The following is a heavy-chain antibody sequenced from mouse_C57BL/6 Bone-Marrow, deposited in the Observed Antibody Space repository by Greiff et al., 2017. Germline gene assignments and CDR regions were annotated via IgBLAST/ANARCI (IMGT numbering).Heavy chain of an antibody. CDR2: FYPGSGSI. CDR3: ARHGIFYYYGSSYDYFDY. D-gene: IGHD1-1*01. J-gene: IGHJ2*01. Sequence: VQLQQSGAALVKPGASVKLSCKASGYTFTEYTIHWVKQRSGQGLEWIGWFYPGSGSIKYNEKFKDKATLTADKSSSTVYMELSRLTSEDSAVYFCARHGIFYYYGSSYDYFDYWGQGTTLTVSS. CDR1: GYTFTEYT. V-gene: IGHV1-62-2*01.